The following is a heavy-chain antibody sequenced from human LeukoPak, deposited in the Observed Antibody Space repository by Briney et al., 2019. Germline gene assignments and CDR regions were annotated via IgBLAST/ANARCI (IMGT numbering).Heavy chain of an antibody. CDR3: ARGGGLDV. CDR2: INHNGNVN. Sequence: GGFLRLSCAASGFTFSSYWMNWARQAPGKGLEWVASINHNGNVNYYVDSVKGRFTISRDNAKNSLYLQMSNLRAEDTAVYFCARGGGLDVWGQGVTVTVSS. J-gene: IGHJ6*02. V-gene: IGHV3-7*03. D-gene: IGHD3-16*01. CDR1: GFTFSSYW.